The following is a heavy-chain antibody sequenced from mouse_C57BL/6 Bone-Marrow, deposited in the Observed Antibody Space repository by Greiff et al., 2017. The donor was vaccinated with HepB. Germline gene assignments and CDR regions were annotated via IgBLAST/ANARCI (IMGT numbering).Heavy chain of an antibody. CDR1: GYAFSSSW. J-gene: IGHJ3*01. D-gene: IGHD2-4*01. CDR3: ARDHYDYDEVAY. Sequence: QVQLKESGPELVKPGASVKISCKASGYAFSSSWMNWVKQRPGKGLEWIGRIYPGDGDTNYNGKFKGKATLTADKSSSTAYMQLSSLTSEDSAVYYCARDHYDYDEVAYWGQGTLVTVSA. CDR2: IYPGDGDT. V-gene: IGHV1-82*01.